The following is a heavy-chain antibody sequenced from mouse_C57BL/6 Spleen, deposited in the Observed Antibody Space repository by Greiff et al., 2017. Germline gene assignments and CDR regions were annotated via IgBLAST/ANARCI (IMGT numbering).Heavy chain of an antibody. CDR3: VRQKKGYAMDY. CDR2: IRSKSNNYAT. CDR1: GFSFNTYA. Sequence: VQLKQSGGGLVQPKGSLKLSCAASGFSFNTYAMNWVRQAPGKGLEWVARIRSKSNNYATYYADSVKDRFTISRDDSESMLYLQMNNLKTEDTAMYYCVRQKKGYAMDYWGQGTSVTVSS. J-gene: IGHJ4*01. V-gene: IGHV10-1*01.